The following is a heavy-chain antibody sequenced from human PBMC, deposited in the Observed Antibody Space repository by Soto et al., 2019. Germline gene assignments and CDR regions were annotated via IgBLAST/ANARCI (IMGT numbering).Heavy chain of an antibody. CDR3: ARDRCYDGTCYSASDS. CDR2: ISTTSFTI. J-gene: IGHJ5*01. D-gene: IGHD2-15*01. V-gene: IGHV3-48*02. Sequence: GGSLRLSCAASGFRFSTYNMDWDRQAPGKGPEWIAHISTTSFTIYYADSVKGRFTISRDNDRNSLYLEMNSLRDEDTAVYYCARDRCYDGTCYSASDSWGQGTLVTVSS. CDR1: GFRFSTYN.